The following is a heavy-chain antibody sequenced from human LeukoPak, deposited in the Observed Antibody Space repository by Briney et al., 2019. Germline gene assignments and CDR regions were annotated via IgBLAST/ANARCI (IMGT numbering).Heavy chain of an antibody. CDR2: IYYSGST. D-gene: IGHD3-3*01. V-gene: IGHV4-39*01. CDR3: ARYRAALRFLEWPPFDY. J-gene: IGHJ4*02. CDR1: GGSISSGDYY. Sequence: PSETLSLTCTVSGGSISSGDYYWGWIRQFPGKGLEWIGSIYYSGSTYYNPSLKSRVTISVDTSKNQFSLKLSSVTAADTAVYYCARYRAALRFLEWPPFDYWGQGTLVTVSS.